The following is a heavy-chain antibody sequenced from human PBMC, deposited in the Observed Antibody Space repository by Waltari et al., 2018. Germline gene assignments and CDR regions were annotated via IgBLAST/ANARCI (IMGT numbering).Heavy chain of an antibody. D-gene: IGHD2-21*01. J-gene: IGHJ3*02. CDR2: IYTSGST. CDR3: ARICGGDSGWAFDI. V-gene: IGHV4-61*09. Sequence: QVQLQESGPGLVKPSQTLSLTCTVSGGSISSGSYYWSWIRQPAGKGPEWIGYIYTSGSTNYNHTLKSRGTIQVDTSKNQFSLKLSSVTAADTAVYYCARICGGDSGWAFDIWGQGTMVTVSS. CDR1: GGSISSGSYY.